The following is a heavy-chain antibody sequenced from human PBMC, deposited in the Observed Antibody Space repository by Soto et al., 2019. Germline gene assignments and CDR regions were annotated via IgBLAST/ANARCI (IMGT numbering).Heavy chain of an antibody. CDR2: FYYGGSA. D-gene: IGHD4-17*01. CDR1: RGSLSRGDFY. Sequence: SATLSLTCTVSRGSLSRGDFYWRWLRQHPGKGLEWVGYFYYGGSAYYNPPLKSRATISADTSDNQFSLKLSSVTAADTALYYCARGGTHGDYRFQHWGQGTLVTVS. V-gene: IGHV4-31*03. J-gene: IGHJ1*01. CDR3: ARGGTHGDYRFQH.